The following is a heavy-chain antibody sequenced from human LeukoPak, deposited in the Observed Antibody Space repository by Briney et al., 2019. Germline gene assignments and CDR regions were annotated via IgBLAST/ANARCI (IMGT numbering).Heavy chain of an antibody. Sequence: QSGGSLRLSCAASGFTFSDYWIHWVRQAPGKGLVWVSRINTDGSITNYADSVKGRFSISRDNAKNTLYLQMSSLRAEGTAVYYCARDRGPRTGFMVREAYDYWGQGTLVTVSS. CDR2: INTDGSIT. J-gene: IGHJ4*02. V-gene: IGHV3-74*01. D-gene: IGHD3-10*01. CDR3: ARDRGPRTGFMVREAYDY. CDR1: GFTFSDYW.